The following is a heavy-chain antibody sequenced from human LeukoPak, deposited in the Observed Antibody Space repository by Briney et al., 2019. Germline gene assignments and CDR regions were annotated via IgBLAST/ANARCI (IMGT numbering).Heavy chain of an antibody. CDR3: ARADIVVVPAAIAEIDY. V-gene: IGHV3-30*04. CDR2: ISNDGSDK. J-gene: IGHJ4*02. Sequence: GGSLRLSCAASGFTFSNYAMHWVRQAPGQGLEWVAIISNDGSDKFYADSVKGRFTISRDNSKNTLYLQMNSLRAEDTAVYYCARADIVVVPAAIAEIDYWGQGTLVTVSS. CDR1: GFTFSNYA. D-gene: IGHD2-2*01.